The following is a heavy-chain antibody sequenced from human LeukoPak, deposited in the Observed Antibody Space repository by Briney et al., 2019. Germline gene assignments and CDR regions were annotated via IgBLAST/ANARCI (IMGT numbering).Heavy chain of an antibody. J-gene: IGHJ4*02. CDR1: GGSISSGGYY. V-gene: IGHV4-61*02. Sequence: SETPSLTCTVSGGSISSGGYYWSWIRQPAWKGLEWIGRIYTSGSTNYNPSLKSRVTISVDTSKNQFSLKLSSVTAADTAVYYCARELGSGTYGAYYFDYWGQGTLVTVSS. D-gene: IGHD1-26*01. CDR3: ARELGSGTYGAYYFDY. CDR2: IYTSGST.